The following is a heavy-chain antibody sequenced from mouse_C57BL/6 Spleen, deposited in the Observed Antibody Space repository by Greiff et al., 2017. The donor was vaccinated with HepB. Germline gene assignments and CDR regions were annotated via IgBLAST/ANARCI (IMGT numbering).Heavy chain of an antibody. Sequence: EVKLVESGGDLVKPGGSLKLSCAASGFTFSSYGMSWVRQTPDKRLEWVATISSGGSYTYYPDSVKGRFTISRDNAKNTLYLQMSSQKSEDTAMYYCAGHELTGYYFDYWGQGTTLTVSS. CDR2: ISSGGSYT. CDR3: AGHELTGYYFDY. CDR1: GFTFSSYG. D-gene: IGHD4-1*01. V-gene: IGHV5-6*01. J-gene: IGHJ2*01.